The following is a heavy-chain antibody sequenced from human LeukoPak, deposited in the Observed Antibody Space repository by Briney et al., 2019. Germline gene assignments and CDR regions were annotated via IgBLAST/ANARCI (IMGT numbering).Heavy chain of an antibody. J-gene: IGHJ3*02. CDR1: GFTFSSYG. Sequence: GSLRLSCAASGFTFSSYGMHWVRQAPGKGLEWVAVIWYDGSNKYYADSVKGRFTISRDNSKNTLYLQMNSLRAEDTAVYYCARVGAYYDILTGYSLRAFDIWGQGTMVTVSS. V-gene: IGHV3-33*01. CDR3: ARVGAYYDILTGYSLRAFDI. D-gene: IGHD3-9*01. CDR2: IWYDGSNK.